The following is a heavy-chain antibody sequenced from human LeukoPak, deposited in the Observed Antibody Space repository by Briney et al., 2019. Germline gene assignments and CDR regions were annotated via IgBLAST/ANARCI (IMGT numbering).Heavy chain of an antibody. CDR3: AKDADNFLELPEFDY. CDR2: MNTDGTNT. D-gene: IGHD1-7*01. CDR1: GFTFSIHW. Sequence: GGSLRLSCAASGFTFSIHWMHWVRQAPGKGLVWVSRMNTDGTNTAYADSVKGRFTISRDNARNTLYLQMNSLRAEDTAVYYCAKDADNFLELPEFDYWGQGTLVTVSS. J-gene: IGHJ4*02. V-gene: IGHV3-74*01.